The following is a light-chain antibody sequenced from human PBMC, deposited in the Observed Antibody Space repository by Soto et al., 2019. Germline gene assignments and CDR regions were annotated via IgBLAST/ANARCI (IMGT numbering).Light chain of an antibody. CDR1: QGLVDNDGYSY. V-gene: IGKV2-30*01. J-gene: IGKJ5*01. Sequence: VVMTQSPLSMAVTLGEPASVSCRSSQGLVDNDGYSYLSWFHQRPGQSPRRLICRISNRDSGVPDRISGSGSGTDFTLKISRVEAEDVGVYYCMQGTHWPYTFGQGTRLEIK. CDR2: RIS. CDR3: MQGTHWPYT.